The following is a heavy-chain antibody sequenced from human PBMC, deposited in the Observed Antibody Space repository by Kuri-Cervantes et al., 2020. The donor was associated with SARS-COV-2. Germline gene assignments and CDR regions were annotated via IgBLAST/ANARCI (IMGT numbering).Heavy chain of an antibody. Sequence: GESLKISCAASGFTFSDYYMSWIRQAPGKGLEWVSYISSSGSTIYYADSVKGRFTISRDNAKNSLYLQMNSLRAEDTAVYYCAKVRGIQLWVDAFDIWGQGTMVTVSS. V-gene: IGHV3-11*04. D-gene: IGHD5-18*01. CDR3: AKVRGIQLWVDAFDI. CDR2: ISSSGSTI. CDR1: GFTFSDYY. J-gene: IGHJ3*02.